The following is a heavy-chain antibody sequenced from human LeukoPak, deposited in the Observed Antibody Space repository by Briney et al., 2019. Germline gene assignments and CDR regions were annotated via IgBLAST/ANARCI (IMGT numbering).Heavy chain of an antibody. Sequence: GGSLRLSCAASGFTFSSYAMSWVRQAPGKGLEWVSAISPSGDYTYYADSVKGRFTVSRDNSKNTLYLQMNSLRAEDTAVYYCVKDWNRGIAAAGTEGNWFDPWGQGTLVTVSS. D-gene: IGHD6-13*01. CDR2: ISPSGDYT. CDR3: VKDWNRGIAAAGTEGNWFDP. J-gene: IGHJ5*02. V-gene: IGHV3-23*01. CDR1: GFTFSSYA.